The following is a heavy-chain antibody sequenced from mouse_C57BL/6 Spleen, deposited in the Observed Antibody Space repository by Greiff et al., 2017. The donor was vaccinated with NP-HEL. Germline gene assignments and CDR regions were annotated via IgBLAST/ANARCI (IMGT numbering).Heavy chain of an antibody. V-gene: IGHV1-69*01. CDR1: GYTFTSYW. CDR2: IDPSDSYT. J-gene: IGHJ2*01. CDR3: ASFEGYYND. D-gene: IGHD2-3*01. Sequence: VQLQQPGAELVMPGASVKLSCKASGYTFTSYWMHWVKQRPGQGLEWIGEIDPSDSYTNYNQKFKGKSTLTVDTSSSTAYMQLSSLTSEDSAVYYCASFEGYYNDWGKGTTLTVSS.